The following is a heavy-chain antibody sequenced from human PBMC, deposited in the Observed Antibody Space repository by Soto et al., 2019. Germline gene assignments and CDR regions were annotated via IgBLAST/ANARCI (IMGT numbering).Heavy chain of an antibody. Sequence: ASVKVSCKASGYTFTSYYMHWVRQAPGQKLELMGIINPSGGSTSYAQKFQGRVTMTRDTSTSTVYMELSSLRSEDTAVYYCARGRWLSPYYYYYYGMDVWGQGTTVTVSS. D-gene: IGHD3-9*01. J-gene: IGHJ6*02. CDR3: ARGRWLSPYYYYYYGMDV. CDR1: GYTFTSYY. CDR2: INPSGGST. V-gene: IGHV1-46*01.